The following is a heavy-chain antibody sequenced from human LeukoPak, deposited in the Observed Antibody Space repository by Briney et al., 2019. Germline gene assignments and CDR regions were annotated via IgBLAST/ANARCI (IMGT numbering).Heavy chain of an antibody. V-gene: IGHV4-34*01. J-gene: IGHJ4*02. D-gene: IGHD3-10*01. CDR1: GGSFSGYY. CDR2: INHSGST. CDR3: ARDGSRPHY. Sequence: PSETLSLTCAVYGGSFSGYYWSWIRQPPGKGLEWIGEINHSGSTNYNPSLKSRVTISVDTSKNQFSLKLSSVTAADTAVYYCARDGSRPHYWGQGTLVTVSS.